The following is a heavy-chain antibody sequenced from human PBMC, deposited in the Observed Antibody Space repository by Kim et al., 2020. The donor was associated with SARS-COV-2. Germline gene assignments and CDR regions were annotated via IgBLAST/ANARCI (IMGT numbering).Heavy chain of an antibody. J-gene: IGHJ4*02. CDR3: ARLNATLRYVVVAAIAY. CDR1: GGSISSSSYY. D-gene: IGHD2-15*01. V-gene: IGHV4-39*01. CDR2: IYYSGST. Sequence: SETLSLTCTVSGGSISSSSYYWGWIRQPPGKGLEWIGSIYYSGSTYYNPSLKSRVTISVDTSKNQFSLKLSSVTAADTAVYYCARLNATLRYVVVAAIAYWGQGTLVTVSS.